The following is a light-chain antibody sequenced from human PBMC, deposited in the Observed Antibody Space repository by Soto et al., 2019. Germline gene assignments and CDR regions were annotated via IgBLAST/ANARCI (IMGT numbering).Light chain of an antibody. CDR2: AAS. CDR3: QQTYSMPKT. Sequence: DIQMTQSPSSLSASVRDRVTITCRASQSISTYLNWYQHKPGKAPKVLIYAASSLQSGVPSRFSGSGSGTDFTLTISSLQPEDFATYYCQQTYSMPKTFRQGTKV. CDR1: QSISTY. J-gene: IGKJ1*01. V-gene: IGKV1-39*01.